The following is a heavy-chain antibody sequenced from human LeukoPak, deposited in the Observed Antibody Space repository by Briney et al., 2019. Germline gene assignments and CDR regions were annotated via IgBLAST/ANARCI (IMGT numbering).Heavy chain of an antibody. CDR2: INHSGST. CDR3: ARSRGGNYYDRAAGWFDP. D-gene: IGHD3-22*01. CDR1: GGSFSGYY. V-gene: IGHV4-34*01. J-gene: IGHJ5*02. Sequence: PSETLSLTCAVYGGSFSGYYWSWIRQPPGEGLEWIGEINHSGSTNYNPSLKSRVTISVDTSKNQFSLKLSSVTAADTAVYYCARSRGGNYYDRAAGWFDPWGQGTLVTVSS.